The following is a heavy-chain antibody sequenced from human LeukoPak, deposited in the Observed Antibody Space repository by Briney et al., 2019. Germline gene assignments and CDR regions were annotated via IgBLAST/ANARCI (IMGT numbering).Heavy chain of an antibody. CDR2: ISGSGGST. V-gene: IGHV3-23*01. Sequence: GGSLRLSCAASGFTFSSYAMSWVRQAPGMGLEWVSAISGSGGSTYYADSVKGRFTISRDNSKNTLYLQMNSLRAEDTAVYYCAKELYGSGSYYYFDYWGQGTLVTVSS. CDR1: GFTFSSYA. D-gene: IGHD3-10*01. CDR3: AKELYGSGSYYYFDY. J-gene: IGHJ4*02.